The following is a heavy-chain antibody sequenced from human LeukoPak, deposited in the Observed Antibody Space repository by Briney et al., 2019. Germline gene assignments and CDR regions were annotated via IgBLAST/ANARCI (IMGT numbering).Heavy chain of an antibody. J-gene: IGHJ6*03. CDR1: GYTFTSYD. CDR3: ARGGPYYDFWSGGLGPNMDV. V-gene: IGHV1-8*03. Sequence: GASVKVSCNASGYTFTSYDINWVRQATGQGLEWMGWMNPNSGNTGYAQKFQGRVTITRNTSISTAYMELSSLRSEDTAVYYCARGGPYYDFWSGGLGPNMDVWGKGTTVTVSS. CDR2: MNPNSGNT. D-gene: IGHD3-3*01.